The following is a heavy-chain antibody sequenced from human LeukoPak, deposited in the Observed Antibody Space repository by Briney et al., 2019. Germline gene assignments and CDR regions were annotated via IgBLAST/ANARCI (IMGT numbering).Heavy chain of an antibody. CDR1: GYTFIDYY. CDR3: AREYYDSSGTKYAFDI. Sequence: ASVKVSRKASGYTFIDYYIHWVRQAPGQGLEWMGCIDPHSGGTKYAQKLQGRVTMTRDTSISTAYMELSRLRSDDTAMFYCAREYYDSSGTKYAFDIWGQGTMVTVSS. D-gene: IGHD3-22*01. V-gene: IGHV1-2*02. J-gene: IGHJ3*02. CDR2: IDPHSGGT.